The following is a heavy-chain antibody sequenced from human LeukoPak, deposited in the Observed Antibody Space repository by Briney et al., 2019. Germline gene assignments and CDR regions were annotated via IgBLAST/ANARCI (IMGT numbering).Heavy chain of an antibody. CDR2: IYYSGST. Sequence: SQTLSHTCTVSGGSISSGDYYWSWIRQPPGKGLEWIGYIYYSGSTNYNPSLKSRVTISVDTSKNQFSLKLSSVTAADTAVYYCAREGGIAARPFDYWGQGTLVTVSS. D-gene: IGHD6-6*01. V-gene: IGHV4-61*08. CDR3: AREGGIAARPFDY. J-gene: IGHJ4*02. CDR1: GGSISSGDYY.